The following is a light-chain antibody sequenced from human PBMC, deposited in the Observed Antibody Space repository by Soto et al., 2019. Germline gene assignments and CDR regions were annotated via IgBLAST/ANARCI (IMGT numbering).Light chain of an antibody. Sequence: DIQMTQSPSSLSASVGDRVTITCRSSQSISSSLNWYQQRPGKPPKLLIFAASTLHTGVPSSFSGSGSGTLFTLTISSLQPEDFATYFCQQGYSPPWTFGQGTKVDIK. J-gene: IGKJ1*01. CDR3: QQGYSPPWT. CDR2: AAS. V-gene: IGKV1-39*01. CDR1: QSISSS.